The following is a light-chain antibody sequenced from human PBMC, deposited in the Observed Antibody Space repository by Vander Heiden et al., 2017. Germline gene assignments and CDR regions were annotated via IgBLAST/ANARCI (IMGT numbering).Light chain of an antibody. V-gene: IGLV3-1*01. CDR3: QAWDGSTVV. CDR1: KLGKTY. CDR2: EDI. J-gene: IGLJ2*01. Sequence: SYELTQPPSVSVSPGQTANISCSGDKLGKTYASWYQQKPGQSPVVVIHEDIKRPSGIPERFSGSNSGNTATLTISGTQAMDEADYYCQAWDGSTVVFGGGTKLTVL.